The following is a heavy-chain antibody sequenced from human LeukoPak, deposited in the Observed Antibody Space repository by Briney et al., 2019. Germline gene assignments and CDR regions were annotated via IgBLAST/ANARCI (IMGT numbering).Heavy chain of an antibody. Sequence: GGSLRLSCAASGFTFSSYAMSWVRQAPGKGLEWVSAISGSGGSTYYADSVKGRFTISRDNSKNTLYLQMNSLRAEDTAVYYCAKGRRGTSSLHSFDPWGQGTLVTVSS. J-gene: IGHJ5*02. CDR3: AKGRRGTSSLHSFDP. V-gene: IGHV3-23*01. CDR2: ISGSGGST. D-gene: IGHD2-2*01. CDR1: GFTFSSYA.